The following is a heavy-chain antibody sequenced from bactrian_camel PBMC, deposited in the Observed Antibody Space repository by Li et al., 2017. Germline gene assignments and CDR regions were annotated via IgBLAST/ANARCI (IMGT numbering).Heavy chain of an antibody. CDR2: ITTGGGTT. D-gene: IGHD7*01. V-gene: IGHV3S54*01. Sequence: QVQLVESGGDSVQAGGSLRIACKVSGDGHNTNSTAWFRQAPGKEREGVAAITTGGGTTYYADSVKGRFTVSQSNADNTLTLTMNNLKPEDTAMYHCAASGGQLGRWYWWALLLVEDRDTLLGPGYPGHRL. CDR3: AASGGQLGRWYWWALLLVEDRDTL. J-gene: IGHJ4*01. CDR1: GDGHNTNS.